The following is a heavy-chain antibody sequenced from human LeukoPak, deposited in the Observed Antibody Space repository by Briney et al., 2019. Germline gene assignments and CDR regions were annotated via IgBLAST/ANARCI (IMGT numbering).Heavy chain of an antibody. Sequence: GGSLRLSCAASEFSVGSNYMTWVRQAPGKGLEWVSLIYSGGSTYYADSVKGRFTISRDNSKNTLYLQMNSLRAEDTAVYYCARESSYGSGSYCTAPDYWGQGTLVTVSS. D-gene: IGHD3-10*01. J-gene: IGHJ4*02. CDR2: IYSGGST. CDR1: EFSVGSNY. CDR3: ARESSYGSGSYCTAPDY. V-gene: IGHV3-66*01.